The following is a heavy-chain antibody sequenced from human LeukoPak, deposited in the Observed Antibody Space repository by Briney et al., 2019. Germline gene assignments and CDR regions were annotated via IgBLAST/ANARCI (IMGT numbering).Heavy chain of an antibody. CDR2: ISGSGGST. CDR3: AREALWFGDLGAFDV. D-gene: IGHD3-10*01. V-gene: IGHV3-23*01. Sequence: GGSLRLSCAVSGFTFSSYAMSWVREAPGKGLEWVSAISGSGGSTYYADSVKGRFTISRDNSKNTLYLQMNSLRAEDTAVYYCAREALWFGDLGAFDVWGQGTMVTVSS. CDR1: GFTFSSYA. J-gene: IGHJ3*01.